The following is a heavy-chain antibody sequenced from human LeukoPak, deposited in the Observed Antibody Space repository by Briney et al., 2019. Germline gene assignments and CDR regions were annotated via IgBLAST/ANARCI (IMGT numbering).Heavy chain of an antibody. CDR3: ARSVWRYDSSGYYYEVNDAFDI. D-gene: IGHD3-22*01. V-gene: IGHV4-59*08. Sequence: SETLSLTCTVSGGSISSYYWSWIRQPPRKGLEWIGYIYYSGSTNYNPSLKSRVTISVDTSKNQFSLKLSSVTAADTAVYYCARSVWRYDSSGYYYEVNDAFDIWGQGTMVTVSS. CDR2: IYYSGST. CDR1: GGSISSYY. J-gene: IGHJ3*02.